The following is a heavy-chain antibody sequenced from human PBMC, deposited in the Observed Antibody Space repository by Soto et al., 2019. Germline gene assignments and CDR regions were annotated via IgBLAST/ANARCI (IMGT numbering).Heavy chain of an antibody. CDR1: GFTFSSYA. CDR2: ISYDGSNK. D-gene: IGHD3-3*01. J-gene: IGHJ3*02. CDR3: ASGPYEFWSLFDI. Sequence: QVQLVESGGGVVQPGRSLRLSCAASGFTFSSYAMHWVRQAPGKGLEWVAVISYDGSNKYYADSVKGRFTISRDNSKNTLYLQMNSLRAEDTAVYYCASGPYEFWSLFDIWGQGTMVTVSS. V-gene: IGHV3-30-3*01.